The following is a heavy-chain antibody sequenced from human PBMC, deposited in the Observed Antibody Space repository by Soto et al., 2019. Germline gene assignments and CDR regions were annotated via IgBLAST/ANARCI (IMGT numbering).Heavy chain of an antibody. J-gene: IGHJ4*02. V-gene: IGHV3-21*01. CDR2: ISSSSSYI. CDR3: ARDGDCSSTSCYWGYYFDY. D-gene: IGHD2-2*01. CDR1: GFTFSSYS. Sequence: GGSLRLSCAASGFTFSSYSMNWVRQAPGKGLEWVSSISSSSSYIYYADSVKGRFTISRDNAKNSLYLQMNSLRAEDTAVYYCARDGDCSSTSCYWGYYFDYWGQGTLVTVSS.